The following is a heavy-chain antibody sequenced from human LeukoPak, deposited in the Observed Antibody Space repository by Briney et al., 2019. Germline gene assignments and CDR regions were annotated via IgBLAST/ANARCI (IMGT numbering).Heavy chain of an antibody. CDR3: TRVYSSSWSGFYFDY. CDR1: GFTFSDHY. Sequence: PGGSLRLSCAASGFTFSDHYMDWVRQAPGKGLEWVGRSRNKANSYTTEYAASVKGRFTISRDDSKSSLYLQMNSLKTEDTSVYYCTRVYSSSWSGFYFDYWGQGTLVTVSS. D-gene: IGHD6-13*01. J-gene: IGHJ4*02. V-gene: IGHV3-72*01. CDR2: SRNKANSYTT.